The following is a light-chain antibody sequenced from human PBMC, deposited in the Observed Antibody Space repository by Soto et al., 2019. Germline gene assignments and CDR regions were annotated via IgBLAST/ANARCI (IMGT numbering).Light chain of an antibody. J-gene: IGKJ4*01. CDR2: SAS. CDR3: QQNFNIILT. Sequence: DIQLTQSPSSLSASVGDTVTITCRASQSIGTYSNWWQHKPGTAPRLLISSASNLHTGVPSRFSGSGSGAAFTLTIRSLQPEDSATYFCQQNFNIILTFGGGTKVDIK. V-gene: IGKV1-39*01. CDR1: QSIGTY.